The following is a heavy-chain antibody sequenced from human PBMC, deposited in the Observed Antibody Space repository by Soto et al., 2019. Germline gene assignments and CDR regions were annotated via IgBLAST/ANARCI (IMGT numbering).Heavy chain of an antibody. CDR3: TSDKHPYYYYGMDV. D-gene: IGHD3-9*01. CDR1: GFTFSGSA. CDR2: IRSKANSYAT. Sequence: VQLVESGGGLVQPGGSLKLSCAASGFTFSGSAMHWVRQASGKGLEWVGRIRSKANSYATADAASVKGRFTISRDDSKNTAYLQMHSLKTEDTAVYYCTSDKHPYYYYGMDVWGQGTTVTLSS. V-gene: IGHV3-73*02. J-gene: IGHJ6*02.